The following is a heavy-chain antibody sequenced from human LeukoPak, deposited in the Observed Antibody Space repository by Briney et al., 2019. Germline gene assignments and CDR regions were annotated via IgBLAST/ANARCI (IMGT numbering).Heavy chain of an antibody. CDR1: GFTFNYYD. V-gene: IGHV3-13*01. D-gene: IGHD3-22*01. CDR3: ARGVSYYYDNSGHPGWYFDL. J-gene: IGHJ2*01. Sequence: GGSLRLSCAVSGFTFNYYDMHWVRQAPGKRLEWVSAIRTTGGTHYPDSVKGRFAMSREDAKNSVHLQMNTLRAGDTAVYYCARGVSYYYDNSGHPGWYFDLWGRGTLVTVSS. CDR2: IRTTGGT.